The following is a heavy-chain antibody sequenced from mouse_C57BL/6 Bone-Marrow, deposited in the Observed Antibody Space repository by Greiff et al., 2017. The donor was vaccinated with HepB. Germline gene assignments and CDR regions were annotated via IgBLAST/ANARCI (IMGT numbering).Heavy chain of an antibody. D-gene: IGHD1-1*01. CDR2: ISSGSSTI. J-gene: IGHJ3*01. CDR1: GFTFSDYG. V-gene: IGHV5-17*01. CDR3: ARSTVVGRAWFAY. Sequence: EVKLVESGGGLVKPGGSLKLSCAASGFTFSDYGMHWVRQAPEKGLEWVAYISSGSSTIYYADTVKGRFTISRDNAKNTLFLQMTSLRSEDTAMYYCARSTVVGRAWFAYWGQVTLVTVSA.